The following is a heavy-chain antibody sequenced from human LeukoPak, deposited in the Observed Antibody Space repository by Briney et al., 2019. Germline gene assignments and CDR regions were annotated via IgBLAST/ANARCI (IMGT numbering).Heavy chain of an antibody. D-gene: IGHD5-18*01. J-gene: IGHJ4*02. CDR1: GFTVNRNY. V-gene: IGHV3-66*01. CDR3: ARDGDSDTATGTGGDY. CDR2: NHSGGST. Sequence: GGSLRLSCAASGFTVNRNYMRWVRQAPGKGLEWVSVNHSGGSTYYADYVKGRYTISRDTSKHTLYLQMNSLRAEDTAVYYCARDGDSDTATGTGGDYWGQGSLVTVSS.